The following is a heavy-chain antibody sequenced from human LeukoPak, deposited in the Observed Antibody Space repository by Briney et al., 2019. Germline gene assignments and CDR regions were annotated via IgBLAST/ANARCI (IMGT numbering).Heavy chain of an antibody. J-gene: IGHJ6*03. D-gene: IGHD2-2*01. CDR3: ARGGPAAIHTRGYYYYMDV. CDR1: GFTFSSYW. V-gene: IGHV3-7*01. CDR2: IKQDGSEK. Sequence: GGSLRLSCAASGFTFSSYWMSWVRQAPGKGLEWVANIKQDGSEKYYVDSVKGRFTISRDNAKNSLYPQMNSLRAEDTAVYYCARGGPAAIHTRGYYYYMDVWGKGTTVTVSS.